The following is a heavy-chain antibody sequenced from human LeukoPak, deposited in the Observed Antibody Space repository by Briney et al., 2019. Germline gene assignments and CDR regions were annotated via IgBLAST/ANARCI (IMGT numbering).Heavy chain of an antibody. D-gene: IGHD5-18*01. J-gene: IGHJ2*01. Sequence: SQTLSLTCAISGDSVSSNSVTWNWIRQSPSRGLEWLGRTYYRSKWYNDYAVSVKSRITINPDTSKNQFSLQLNSVTPEDTAVYYCTRAESYGYYWYFDLWGRGTLVTASS. CDR1: GDSVSSNSVT. CDR2: TYYRSKWYN. V-gene: IGHV6-1*01. CDR3: TRAESYGYYWYFDL.